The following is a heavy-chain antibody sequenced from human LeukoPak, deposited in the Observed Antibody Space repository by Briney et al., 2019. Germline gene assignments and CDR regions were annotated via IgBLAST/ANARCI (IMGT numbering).Heavy chain of an antibody. J-gene: IGHJ4*02. CDR3: AKAPAGLRYYFDY. CDR1: GFTFSSHS. V-gene: IGHV3-30*18. CDR2: ISYDGSNK. Sequence: GGSLRLSCAASGFTFSSHSMNWVRQAPGKGLEWVAVISYDGSNKYYADSVKGRFTISRDNSKNTLYLQMNSLRAEDTAVYYCAKAPAGLRYYFDYWGQGTLVTVSS. D-gene: IGHD3-22*01.